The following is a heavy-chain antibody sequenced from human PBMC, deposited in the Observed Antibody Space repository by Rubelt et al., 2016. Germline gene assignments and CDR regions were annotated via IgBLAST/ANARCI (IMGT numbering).Heavy chain of an antibody. J-gene: IGHJ4*02. Sequence: QVQLQQWGAGLLKPSETLSLTCTVSSASITSYYWSWIRQPPGKELEWIGQIYHSGLTNYNPSPKSRVTISVDTSKSKFSLKSNSVTAADTAVDYCARHQHSEFDYWGQGTLVTVSS. CDR1: SASITSYY. CDR2: IYHSGLT. D-gene: IGHD5-18*01. V-gene: IGHV4-59*08. CDR3: ARHQHSEFDY.